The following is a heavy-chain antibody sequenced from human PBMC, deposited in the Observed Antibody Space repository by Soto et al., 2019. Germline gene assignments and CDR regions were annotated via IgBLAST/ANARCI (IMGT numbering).Heavy chain of an antibody. V-gene: IGHV4-31*03. J-gene: IGHJ6*02. CDR1: GGSISSVGHY. CDR2: IYYSGST. Sequence: SETLSLTCSVSGGSISSVGHYWTWIRQQPGKGLEWIGYIYYSGSTDHNPSLKSRVTISVDRSKNQFSLNLSSVTAADTAIYYCARESGGYDSSTRYGLDVWGQGTTVTVSS. D-gene: IGHD6-25*01. CDR3: ARESGGYDSSTRYGLDV.